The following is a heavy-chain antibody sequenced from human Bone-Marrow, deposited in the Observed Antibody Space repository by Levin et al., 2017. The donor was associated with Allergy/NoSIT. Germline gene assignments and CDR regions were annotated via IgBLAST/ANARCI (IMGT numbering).Heavy chain of an antibody. CDR2: IYVGDST. CDR1: GFTVSSNY. V-gene: IGHV3-53*01. D-gene: IGHD6-19*01. Sequence: GESLKISCAAAGFTVSSNYMSWVRQTPGKGLEWVSVIYVGDSTYYADSVKGRFTISRDNSENTLYLQMNSLRAEDTAVYYCARSPARVAVPGYFGYWGRGTLVTVSS. CDR3: ARSPARVAVPGYFGY. J-gene: IGHJ4*01.